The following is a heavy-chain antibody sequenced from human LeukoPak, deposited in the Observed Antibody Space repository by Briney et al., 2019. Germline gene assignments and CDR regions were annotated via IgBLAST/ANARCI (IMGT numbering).Heavy chain of an antibody. Sequence: GGSLRLSCAASGFTFSSYEMNWFRQAPGKGLEGVSYISSSGSTIYYADAVKGRFTISRDNAKNSLYLQMNSLRAEDTAVYYCAREDVTMVRGKTTIVAFDYWGQGTLVTVSS. V-gene: IGHV3-48*03. D-gene: IGHD3-10*01. CDR2: ISSSGSTI. J-gene: IGHJ4*02. CDR1: GFTFSSYE. CDR3: AREDVTMVRGKTTIVAFDY.